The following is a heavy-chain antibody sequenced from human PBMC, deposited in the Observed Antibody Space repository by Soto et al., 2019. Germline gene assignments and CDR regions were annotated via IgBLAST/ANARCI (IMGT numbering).Heavy chain of an antibody. CDR1: GGTFSSYG. D-gene: IGHD5-18*01. CDR2: IIPIFGTT. V-gene: IGHV1-69*01. CDR3: ARDLGYNYGVYYGMDV. Sequence: QVQLVQSGAEVKKPGSSVQVSCKASGGTFSSYGLSWVRQAPGQGLEWMGGIIPIFGTTNYAQKFQGRVTITADESTSTAYRELSSLRSEDTAVYYCARDLGYNYGVYYGMDVWGQGTTVTVSS. J-gene: IGHJ6*02.